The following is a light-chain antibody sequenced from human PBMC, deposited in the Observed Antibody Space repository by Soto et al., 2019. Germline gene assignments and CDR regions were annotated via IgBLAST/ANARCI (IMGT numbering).Light chain of an antibody. Sequence: DIQMTQSPSSLSASVGDRVTISCRASRTISTSLNWYQQKPGTAPRLLIYRASSVKSGVPPRFSGSGSGRAFTLTISSLRPEDIATYFCQQSYNSPQWTFGQGTKVEVK. V-gene: IGKV1-39*01. J-gene: IGKJ1*01. CDR3: QQSYNSPQWT. CDR2: RAS. CDR1: RTISTS.